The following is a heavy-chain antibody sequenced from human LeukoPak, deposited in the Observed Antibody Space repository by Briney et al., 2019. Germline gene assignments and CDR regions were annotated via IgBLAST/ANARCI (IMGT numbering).Heavy chain of an antibody. J-gene: IGHJ4*02. CDR2: IYYSGST. D-gene: IGHD2-2*02. Sequence: SETLFLTCTVSGGSISSSSYYWGWIRQPPGKGLEWIGSIYYSGSTYYNPSLKSRVTISVDTSKNQFSLKLSSVTAADTAVYYCAREYCSSTSCYTDYWGQGTLVTVSS. V-gene: IGHV4-39*07. CDR1: GGSISSSSYY. CDR3: AREYCSSTSCYTDY.